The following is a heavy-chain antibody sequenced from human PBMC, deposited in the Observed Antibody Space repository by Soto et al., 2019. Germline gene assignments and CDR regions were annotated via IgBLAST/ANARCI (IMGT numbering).Heavy chain of an antibody. CDR2: LNSDWSIT. CDR3: ARGGAYNGGWFS. Sequence: EVQLVESGGGLVQPGGPLRLSCAASGFTFSGYWMHWVPQSPGKGLVWVSRLNSDWSITSYAASVKGRFTISRDNAKNTLYLQMNSLRAEDTAVYFCARGGAYNGGWFSWGPGTLVTVSS. J-gene: IGHJ4*02. CDR1: GFTFSGYW. V-gene: IGHV3-74*01. D-gene: IGHD6-19*01.